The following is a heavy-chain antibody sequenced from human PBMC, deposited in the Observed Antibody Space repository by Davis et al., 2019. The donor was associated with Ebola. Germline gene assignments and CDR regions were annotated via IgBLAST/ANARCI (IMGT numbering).Heavy chain of an antibody. CDR3: ARTGRVFDY. CDR1: GFTFSSYG. CDR2: IWYDGSNK. D-gene: IGHD3-10*01. Sequence: GGSLRLSCAASGFTFSSYGMHWVRQAPGKGLEWVAVIWYDGSNKYYADSVKGRFIISRDNAKNPLYLQMNSLTAEDTAVYYCARTGRVFDYWGQGTLVTVSS. J-gene: IGHJ4*02. V-gene: IGHV3-33*03.